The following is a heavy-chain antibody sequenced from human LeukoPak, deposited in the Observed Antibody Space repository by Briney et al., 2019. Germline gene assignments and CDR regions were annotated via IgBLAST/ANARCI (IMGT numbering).Heavy chain of an antibody. CDR3: AKDLGDSSDPRGNFDY. V-gene: IGHV3-11*04. J-gene: IGHJ4*02. CDR2: ISSSGSTI. Sequence: PGGSLRLSCAASGFTFSDYYMSWIRQAPGKGLEWVSYISSSGSTIYYADSVKGRFTISRDNAKNSLYLQMNSLRAEDTAVYYCAKDLGDSSDPRGNFDYWGQGTLVTVSS. D-gene: IGHD6-19*01. CDR1: GFTFSDYY.